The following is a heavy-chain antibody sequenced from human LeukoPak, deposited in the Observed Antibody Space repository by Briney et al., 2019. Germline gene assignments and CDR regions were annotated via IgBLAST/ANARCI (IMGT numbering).Heavy chain of an antibody. CDR3: ARHRGLTTSDY. J-gene: IGHJ4*02. V-gene: IGHV5-51*01. CDR2: IYPGDSDT. D-gene: IGHD4-17*01. Sequence: GESLKISCKGSGYSFGNYWIGWVRQMPGKGLEWMGIIYPGDSDTRYSPSFQGQVTISADKSISTAYLQWSSLKASDTALYYCARHRGLTTSDYWGQGTLVTVSS. CDR1: GYSFGNYW.